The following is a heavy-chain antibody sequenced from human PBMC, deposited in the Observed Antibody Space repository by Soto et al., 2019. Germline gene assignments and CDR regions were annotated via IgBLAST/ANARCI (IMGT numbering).Heavy chain of an antibody. CDR1: GDSISSFY. D-gene: IGHD2-2*01. CDR3: ARVGYCSSNPCWPIGYFES. CDR2: IFFSGST. V-gene: IGHV4-59*01. Sequence: QVQLQESGPGLVKPSETLSLTCTVSGDSISSFYWTWIRQPPGTGLEWVGYIFFSGSTNYNPSLKSPVTISVDTSENQVSLKLTSVTVADTAVYSCARVGYCSSNPCWPIGYFESWGQGTLVTVSS. J-gene: IGHJ4*02.